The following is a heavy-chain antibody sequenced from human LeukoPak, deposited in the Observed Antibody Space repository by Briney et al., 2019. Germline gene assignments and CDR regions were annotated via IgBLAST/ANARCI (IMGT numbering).Heavy chain of an antibody. J-gene: IGHJ4*02. CDR2: INSNSGGT. CDR3: ARGFGNYDEYFDY. Sequence: VASVKVSCKTSGFTFTGYYVHWVRQAPGQGLEWMGWINSNSGGTNYAQKFHGRVTMTRDTSITTTYMELSRLRSDATAVYYCARGFGNYDEYFDYWGQGTLVTVSS. V-gene: IGHV1-2*02. D-gene: IGHD4-11*01. CDR1: GFTFTGYY.